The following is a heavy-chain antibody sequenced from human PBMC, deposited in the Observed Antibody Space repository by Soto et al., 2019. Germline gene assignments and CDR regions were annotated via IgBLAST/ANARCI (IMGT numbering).Heavy chain of an antibody. CDR2: IIPIFGTA. D-gene: IGHD2-15*01. V-gene: IGHV1-69*13. J-gene: IGHJ6*02. CDR1: GGTFSSYA. CDR3: ARYCSGGSCYGLSNYYYYYGMDV. Sequence: SVKVSCKASGGTFSSYAISWVRQAPGQGLEWMGGIIPIFGTANYAQKFQGRVTITADESTSTAYMELSSLRSEDTAVYYCARYCSGGSCYGLSNYYYYYGMDVWGQGTTVTVSS.